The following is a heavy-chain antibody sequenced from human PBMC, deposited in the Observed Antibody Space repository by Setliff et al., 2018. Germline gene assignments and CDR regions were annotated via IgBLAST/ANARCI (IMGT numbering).Heavy chain of an antibody. V-gene: IGHV4-59*11. Sequence: SETLSLTCTVSGGSISSHYWSWIRQPPGKGLEWIGNIFDSGNTNYNSSLKSRVTISVDTSKNQFSLKLSSVTAADSAVYYCARGPINYYDSSGYSYYFDYWGQGTLVTVSS. J-gene: IGHJ4*02. CDR3: ARGPINYYDSSGYSYYFDY. CDR2: IFDSGNT. CDR1: GGSISSHY. D-gene: IGHD3-22*01.